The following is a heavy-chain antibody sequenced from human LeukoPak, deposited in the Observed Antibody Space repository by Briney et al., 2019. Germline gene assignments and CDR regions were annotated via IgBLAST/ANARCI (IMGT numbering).Heavy chain of an antibody. J-gene: IGHJ6*02. CDR3: AKNSQRYYYNWDYGMDV. CDR1: GFTFSSYW. CDR2: INTDGSTT. V-gene: IGHV3-74*01. Sequence: GGSLRLSCVASGFTFSSYWMHWVRQAPGKGLVWVSRINTDGSTTTYADSVKGRFTISRDNSKNTLYLQMSSLSAEDTAVYYCAKNSQRYYYNWDYGMDVWGQGTTVTVSS. D-gene: IGHD3-10*01.